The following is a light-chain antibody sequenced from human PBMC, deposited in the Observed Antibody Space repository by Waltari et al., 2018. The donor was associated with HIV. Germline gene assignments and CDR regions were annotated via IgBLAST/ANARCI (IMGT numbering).Light chain of an antibody. J-gene: IGKJ1*01. CDR2: RAS. V-gene: IGKV1-5*03. Sequence: DIEMTQSPSTLSASVGDTVTITCRTSANIGNWLAWYQMKPGKAPDLLIYRASTLKSGVPSRFSCRGSGTEFALTVRGLQPDDFGTFFCQQYNVYPWTFGQGTRVDLK. CDR3: QQYNVYPWT. CDR1: ANIGNW.